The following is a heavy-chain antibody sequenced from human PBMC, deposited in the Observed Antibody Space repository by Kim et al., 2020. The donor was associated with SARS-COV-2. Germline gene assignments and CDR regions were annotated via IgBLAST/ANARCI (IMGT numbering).Heavy chain of an antibody. CDR1: GGSISSYY. V-gene: IGHV4-59*08. Sequence: SETLSLTCTVSGGSISSYYWSWIRQPPGKGLEWIGYIYYSGSTNYNPSLKSRVTISVDTSKNQFSLKLSSVTAADTAVYYCARLGLDSSGPLGAFDIWGQGTMVTVSS. D-gene: IGHD3-22*01. CDR2: IYYSGST. J-gene: IGHJ3*02. CDR3: ARLGLDSSGPLGAFDI.